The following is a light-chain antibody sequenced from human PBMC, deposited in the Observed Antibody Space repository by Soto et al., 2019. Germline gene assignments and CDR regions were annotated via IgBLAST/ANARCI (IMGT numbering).Light chain of an antibody. CDR3: QQSFSTTWT. V-gene: IGKV1-39*01. CDR2: AAS. J-gene: IGKJ1*01. Sequence: DTQMTQSPSSLSASVGDRVTITCRASQTILTYLNWYQQKPGKAPKLLIYAASSLQSGVPSRFSGGGSATDFTLTISSLQPEDFATYYCQQSFSTTWTFGHGTKVEIK. CDR1: QTILTY.